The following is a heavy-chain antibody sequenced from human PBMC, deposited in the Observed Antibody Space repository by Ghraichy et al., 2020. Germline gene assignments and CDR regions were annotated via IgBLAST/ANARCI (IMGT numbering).Heavy chain of an antibody. CDR3: ARDNRIGGKDLDY. J-gene: IGHJ4*02. D-gene: IGHD3-16*01. CDR1: GYTFTSLG. CDR2: INTNTGNP. V-gene: IGHV7-4-1*02. Sequence: ASVKVSCKISGYTFTSLGINWVRQAPGQGLDWMGWINTNTGNPMYAQGFTGRFVFSLDTSVSTAYLQITNLKAEDTAVYYCARDNRIGGKDLDYWGQGTLGIASS.